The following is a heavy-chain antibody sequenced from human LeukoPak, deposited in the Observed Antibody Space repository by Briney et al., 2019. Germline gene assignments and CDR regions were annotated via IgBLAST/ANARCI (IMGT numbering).Heavy chain of an antibody. D-gene: IGHD6-19*01. J-gene: IGHJ4*02. Sequence: GASVKVSCKASGYTFTGYYMHWVRQAPGQGLEWMGWINPNSGGTNYAQKFQGRVTMTRDTSISTAYMELSRLRSDDTAVYYCARADPIAVAGRIGYFEYWGQGTLVTVSS. CDR2: INPNSGGT. V-gene: IGHV1-2*02. CDR3: ARADPIAVAGRIGYFEY. CDR1: GYTFTGYY.